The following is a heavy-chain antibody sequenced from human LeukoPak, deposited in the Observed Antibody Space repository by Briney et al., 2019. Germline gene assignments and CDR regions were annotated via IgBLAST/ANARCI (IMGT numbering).Heavy chain of an antibody. CDR1: GLTFSSYA. V-gene: IGHV3-33*08. J-gene: IGHJ5*02. Sequence: GGSLRLSCAASGLTFSSYAMSWVRQAPGKGLEWVAVIWYDGSNKYYDGTNKYYADSVKGRFTISRDNSKNTLYLQMNSLRAEDTAVYYCAREGGELLRRWWFDPWGQGTLVTVSS. CDR2: IWYDGSNK. CDR3: AREGGELLRRWWFDP. D-gene: IGHD3-10*01.